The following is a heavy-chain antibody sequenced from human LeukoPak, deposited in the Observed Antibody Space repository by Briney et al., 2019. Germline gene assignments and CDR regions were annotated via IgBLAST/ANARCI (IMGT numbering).Heavy chain of an antibody. J-gene: IGHJ5*02. V-gene: IGHV1-8*01. Sequence: GASVKVSCKASGYTFTSYDINWERQATGQGLEWMGWMNTNSGNTGYAQKFQGRVTMTRNTSISTAYMELSSLRSEDTAVYYCARSGSTLISWFDPWGQGTLVTVSS. CDR2: MNTNSGNT. D-gene: IGHD2-2*01. CDR3: ARSGSTLISWFDP. CDR1: GYTFTSYD.